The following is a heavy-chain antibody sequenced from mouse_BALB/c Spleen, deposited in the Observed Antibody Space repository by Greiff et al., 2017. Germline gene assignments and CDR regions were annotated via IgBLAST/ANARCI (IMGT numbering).Heavy chain of an antibody. Sequence: EVQRVESGGGLVKPGGSLKLSCAASGFTFSSYAMSWVRQTPEKRLEWVATISSGGSYTYYQASVTGRFTISRDNAKNTLYLQMSGLRSEDTAMYYCARTPSSGYVLDYWGQGTSVTVSS. D-gene: IGHD3-1*01. J-gene: IGHJ4*01. V-gene: IGHV5-9-3*01. CDR2: ISSGGSYT. CDR1: GFTFSSYA. CDR3: ARTPSSGYVLDY.